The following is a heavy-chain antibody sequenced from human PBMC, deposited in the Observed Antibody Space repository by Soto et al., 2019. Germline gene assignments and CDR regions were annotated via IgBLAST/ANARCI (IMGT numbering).Heavy chain of an antibody. V-gene: IGHV1-69*02. CDR3: ARVQDYSSGWYRFDY. D-gene: IGHD6-19*01. Sequence: QVQLVQSGAEVKKPGSSVKVSCKASGGTFSSYTISWVRQAPGQGLECMGRIIPILGIANYAQKFQGRVTITADKSTSTDYMELSSLRSEDTAVYYCARVQDYSSGWYRFDYWGQGTLVTVSS. CDR2: IIPILGIA. J-gene: IGHJ4*02. CDR1: GGTFSSYT.